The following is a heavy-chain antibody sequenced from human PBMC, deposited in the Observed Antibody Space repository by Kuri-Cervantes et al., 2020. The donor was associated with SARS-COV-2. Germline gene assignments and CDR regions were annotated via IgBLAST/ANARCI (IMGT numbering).Heavy chain of an antibody. CDR1: GFTFSSYW. CDR3: AKKGDYSNYAERPHYYYYYMDV. J-gene: IGHJ6*03. Sequence: GGSLRLSCAASGFTFSSYWMSWVRQAPGKGLEWVAFIRYDGSNKYYADSVKGRFTISRDNSKNTLYLQMNSLRAEDTAVYYCAKKGDYSNYAERPHYYYYYMDVWAKGPRSPSP. D-gene: IGHD4-11*01. V-gene: IGHV3-30*02. CDR2: IRYDGSNK.